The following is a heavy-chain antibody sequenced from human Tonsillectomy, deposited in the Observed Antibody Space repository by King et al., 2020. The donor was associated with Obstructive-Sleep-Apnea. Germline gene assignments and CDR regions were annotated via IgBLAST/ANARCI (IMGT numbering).Heavy chain of an antibody. Sequence: EGQLVESGGGLEQPGGSLRLSCAASGFTFSSYAMSWVRQVPGKGLEWFSAISGSGGSTNYADSVKGRFTISRDNSKNTPYLQRNSLRSEDTAVYYCAKMSPHILTGYSHWGQGTLVTVSS. D-gene: IGHD3-9*01. V-gene: IGHV3-23*04. CDR2: ISGSGGST. J-gene: IGHJ4*02. CDR1: GFTFSSYA. CDR3: AKMSPHILTGYSH.